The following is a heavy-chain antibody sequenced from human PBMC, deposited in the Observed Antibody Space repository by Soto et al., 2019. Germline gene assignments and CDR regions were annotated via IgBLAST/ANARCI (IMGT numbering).Heavy chain of an antibody. J-gene: IGHJ4*02. CDR3: AKGRRDDVLTGFYLTYFDY. CDR2: ISGSGDRT. CDR1: GFTFSNYA. Sequence: ESGGGLVQPGGSLRLSCAASGFTFSNYAMSWVRQAPGKGLKWVSSISGSGDRTFSADPLKGRFAISRDNSRNMLFLQISSLRADDTAVYYCAKGRRDDVLTGFYLTYFDYWGQGTQVTVPS. V-gene: IGHV3-23*01. D-gene: IGHD3-9*01.